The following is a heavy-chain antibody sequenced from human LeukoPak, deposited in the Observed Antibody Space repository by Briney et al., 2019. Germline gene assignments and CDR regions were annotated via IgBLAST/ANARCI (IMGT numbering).Heavy chain of an antibody. D-gene: IGHD6-19*01. CDR1: GGTFSSYA. V-gene: IGHV1-69*05. CDR3: AIRVRQWLLGSGDY. J-gene: IGHJ4*02. CDR2: IIPIFGTA. Sequence: SVKVSCKASGGTFSSYAISWVRQAPGQGLEWMGGIIPIFGTANYAQKFQGRVTMTRDTSISTAYMELSSLRSEDTAVYYCAIRVRQWLLGSGDYWGQGTLVTVSS.